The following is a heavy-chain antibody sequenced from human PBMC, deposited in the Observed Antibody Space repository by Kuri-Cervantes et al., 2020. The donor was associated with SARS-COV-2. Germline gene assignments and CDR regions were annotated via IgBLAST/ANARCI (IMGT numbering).Heavy chain of an antibody. CDR1: GFTFSSYS. CDR3: ARLNLVYDYGDLIDY. J-gene: IGHJ4*02. D-gene: IGHD4-17*01. V-gene: IGHV3-21*01. CDR2: ISSSSSYI. Sequence: GGSLRLSCAASGFTFSSYSMNWVRQAPGKGLEWVSSISSSSSYIYYADSVKGRFTLSRDNAKNSLYLQMNSLRAEDTAVYYCARLNLVYDYGDLIDYWGQGTLVTVSS.